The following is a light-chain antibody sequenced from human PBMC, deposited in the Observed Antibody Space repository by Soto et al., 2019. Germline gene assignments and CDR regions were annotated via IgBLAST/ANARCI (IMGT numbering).Light chain of an antibody. CDR3: QHYQRYPPS. CDR2: AAT. Sequence: DIQMTQSPSSLSASVGDRVTITCRASHPININLVWFQQKPGKAPKSLIYAATNLQSGVPSRFIGSGGGTDFSLTISSLHPEDVATYYCQHYQRYPPSFGGGTKLEIK. V-gene: IGKV1-16*01. J-gene: IGKJ4*01. CDR1: HPININ.